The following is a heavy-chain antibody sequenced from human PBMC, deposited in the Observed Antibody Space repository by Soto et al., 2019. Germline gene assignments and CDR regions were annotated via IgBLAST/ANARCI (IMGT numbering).Heavy chain of an antibody. CDR2: TYYRSKWYN. CDR1: GDSVSSNSAA. D-gene: IGHD6-13*01. Sequence: SQTLSLTCAISGDSVSSNSAAWNWIRQSPSRGLEWLGRTYYRSKWYNDYAVSVKSRITINPDTSKNQFSLQLNSVTPEDTAVYYCARDHGSSWYPEGWFDPWGQGTLVTVSS. J-gene: IGHJ5*02. CDR3: ARDHGSSWYPEGWFDP. V-gene: IGHV6-1*01.